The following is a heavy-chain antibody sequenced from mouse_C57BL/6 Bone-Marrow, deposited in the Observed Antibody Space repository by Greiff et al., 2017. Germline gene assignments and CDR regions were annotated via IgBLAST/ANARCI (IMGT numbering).Heavy chain of an antibody. CDR1: GFTFSSYG. CDR2: ISSGGSYT. J-gene: IGHJ2*01. V-gene: IGHV5-6*01. Sequence: EVQLVESGGDLVKPGGSLKLSCAASGFTFSSYGMSWVRQTPDKRLEWVATISSGGSYTYYPDSVKGRFTISRDNAKNTQYLQMSSLKSEDTAMYYCARRNRGYYFDYWGQGTTLTVSS. CDR3: ARRNRGYYFDY.